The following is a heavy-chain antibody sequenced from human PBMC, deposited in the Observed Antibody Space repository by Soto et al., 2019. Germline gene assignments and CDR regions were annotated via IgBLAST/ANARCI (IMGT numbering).Heavy chain of an antibody. CDR3: ASSTIAVADSPPHLKTRPYYYGMDV. CDR2: IWYDGSNK. D-gene: IGHD6-19*01. Sequence: QVQLVESGGGVVQPGRSLRLSCAASGFTFSSYGMHWVRQAPGKGLEWVAVIWYDGSNKYYADSVKGRFTISRDNSKNTLYLQVNSLRAEDTAVYYCASSTIAVADSPPHLKTRPYYYGMDVWGQGTTVTVSS. CDR1: GFTFSSYG. V-gene: IGHV3-33*01. J-gene: IGHJ6*02.